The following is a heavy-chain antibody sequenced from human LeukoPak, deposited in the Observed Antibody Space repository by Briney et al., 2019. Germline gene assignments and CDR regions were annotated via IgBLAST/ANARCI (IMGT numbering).Heavy chain of an antibody. D-gene: IGHD2-15*01. CDR1: GGSISRYY. J-gene: IGHJ5*02. Sequence: SETLSLTCVVSGGSISRYYWSWIRHPPGEGLEWVEYIYYSGSTNYTPSLKSRVTISVDTSKNQFSLKLSSVTAADTAVYYCARVLVAATLKWFDPWGQGTLVTVSS. CDR2: IYYSGST. CDR3: ARVLVAATLKWFDP. V-gene: IGHV4-59*08.